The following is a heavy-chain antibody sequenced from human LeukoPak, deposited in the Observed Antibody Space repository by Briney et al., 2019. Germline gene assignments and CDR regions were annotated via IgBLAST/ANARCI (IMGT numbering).Heavy chain of an antibody. CDR2: ISAYNGNT. CDR3: AREKYYYDSSGYSAGAFDI. Sequence: ASVKVSCKASGYTFTSYGISWVRQAPGQGLEWMGWISAYNGNTNYAQKLQGRVTITRDTSASTAYMELSSLRSEDMAVYYCAREKYYYDSSGYSAGAFDIWGQGTMVTVSS. V-gene: IGHV1-18*03. CDR1: GYTFTSYG. D-gene: IGHD3-22*01. J-gene: IGHJ3*02.